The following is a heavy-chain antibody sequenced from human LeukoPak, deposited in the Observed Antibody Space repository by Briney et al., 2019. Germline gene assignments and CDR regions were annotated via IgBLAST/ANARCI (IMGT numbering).Heavy chain of an antibody. V-gene: IGHV5-10-1*01. Sequence: GESLKISFQGSGYSFTSYWITWVRQMPGKGLEWMGRIDPSDSYTYYSPSFQGHITISADKSISTVYLQWSSLKASDTAMYYCALLPDLVATIRGETYDSWGQGTLVTVSS. CDR3: ALLPDLVATIRGETYDS. J-gene: IGHJ4*02. CDR2: IDPSDSYT. CDR1: GYSFTSYW. D-gene: IGHD5-12*01.